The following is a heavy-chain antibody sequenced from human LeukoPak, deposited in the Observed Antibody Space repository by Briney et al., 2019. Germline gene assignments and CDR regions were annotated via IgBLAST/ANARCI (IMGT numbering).Heavy chain of an antibody. Sequence: ASVKVSCKASGYTFTSYAMNWVRQAPGQGLEWMGRINPNSGGTNYAQKFQGRVTMTRDTSISTAYMELSRLRSDDTAVYYCARTLGNEYDSSGLDFDYWGQGTLVTVSS. CDR3: ARTLGNEYDSSGLDFDY. CDR1: GYTFTSYA. J-gene: IGHJ4*02. V-gene: IGHV1-2*06. CDR2: INPNSGGT. D-gene: IGHD3-22*01.